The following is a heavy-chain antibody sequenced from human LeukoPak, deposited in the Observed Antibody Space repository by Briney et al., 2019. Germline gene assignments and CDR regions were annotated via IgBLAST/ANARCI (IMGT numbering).Heavy chain of an antibody. CDR3: AREGNVLLWFGELFDAFDI. Sequence: GASVKVSCKASGYTFTSYGISWVRQAPGQGLEWMGWISAYNGNTNYAQKLQGRVTMTTDTSTSTAYMELRSLRSEDTDVYYWAREGNVLLWFGELFDAFDIWGQGTMVTVSS. CDR1: GYTFTSYG. D-gene: IGHD3-10*01. V-gene: IGHV1-18*01. J-gene: IGHJ3*02. CDR2: ISAYNGNT.